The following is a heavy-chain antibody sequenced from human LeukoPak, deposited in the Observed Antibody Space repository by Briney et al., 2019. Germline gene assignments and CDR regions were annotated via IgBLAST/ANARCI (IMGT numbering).Heavy chain of an antibody. CDR1: GVSISSYY. Sequence: SETLSLTCTVSGVSISSYYWTWIRQPAGKGLEWIGRIYSSGNTNYNPSLESRVTMSIDTSKNQFSLKLSSVTAADTAVYYCARERGNLRGDAFDIWGQGTMVTVFS. J-gene: IGHJ3*02. CDR3: ARERGNLRGDAFDI. D-gene: IGHD1-26*01. CDR2: IYSSGNT. V-gene: IGHV4-4*07.